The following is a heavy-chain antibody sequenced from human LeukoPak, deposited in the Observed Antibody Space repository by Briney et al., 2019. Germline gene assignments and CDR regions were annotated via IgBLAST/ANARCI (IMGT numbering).Heavy chain of an antibody. CDR1: GYSFTNYW. V-gene: IGHV5-51*01. J-gene: IGHJ3*02. Sequence: GESLQISCKDSGYSFTNYWIGWVRQMPGKGLEWMGIIYPGDSDTRYSPSFQGQVTISVDKSISTAFLQWSSLKASDTAVYYCARHLGWCNNTSGCDDESDAFDIWGQGTMVTASS. CDR2: IYPGDSDT. D-gene: IGHD2-2*01. CDR3: ARHLGWCNNTSGCDDESDAFDI.